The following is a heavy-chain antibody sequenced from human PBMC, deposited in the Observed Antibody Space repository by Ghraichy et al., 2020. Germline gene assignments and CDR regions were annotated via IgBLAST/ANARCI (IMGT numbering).Heavy chain of an antibody. CDR2: IDSGGSGGSI. D-gene: IGHD2-2*01. J-gene: IGHJ6*02. V-gene: IGHV3-53*01. CDR3: ARGDCTSTSCYYYYGLDV. Sequence: GGSLRLSCAASGFTVSSKFMSWVRQAPGKGLEWVSVIDSGGSGGSIYYADSVKGRFTISRDNSKHTLFLQLNSLRAEDTAVYYCARGDCTSTSCYYYYGLDVWGQGTTVTVSS. CDR1: GFTVSSKF.